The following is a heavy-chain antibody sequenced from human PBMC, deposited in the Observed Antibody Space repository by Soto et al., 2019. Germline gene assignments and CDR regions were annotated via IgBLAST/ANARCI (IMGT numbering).Heavy chain of an antibody. CDR2: IWYDGSNK. V-gene: IGHV3-33*01. Sequence: QVQLVESGGGVVQPGRSLRLSCAASGFTFSSYGMHWVRQAPGKGLEWVAVIWYDGSNKYYADSVKGRFTISRDNSKNTLYLQMNSLRAEDTAVYYCARASITMVRGPTAIWSQGTMVTVSS. CDR1: GFTFSSYG. CDR3: ARASITMVRGPTAI. J-gene: IGHJ3*02. D-gene: IGHD3-10*01.